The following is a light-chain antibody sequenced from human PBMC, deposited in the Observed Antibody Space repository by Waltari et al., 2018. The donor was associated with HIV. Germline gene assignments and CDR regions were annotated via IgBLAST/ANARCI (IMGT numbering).Light chain of an antibody. J-gene: IGLJ3*02. CDR2: DVT. V-gene: IGLV2-8*01. Sequence: QSALTQPPSASGSPGQSVTISCTRTSSDVGSFKYVSWYQQHPGKAPKLMIYDVTKIPSGVPDRFSGSKSGNTASLPVSGLQAEDEADYYCSSYGGGNTVLFGGGTRLTVL. CDR3: SSYGGGNTVL. CDR1: SSDVGSFKY.